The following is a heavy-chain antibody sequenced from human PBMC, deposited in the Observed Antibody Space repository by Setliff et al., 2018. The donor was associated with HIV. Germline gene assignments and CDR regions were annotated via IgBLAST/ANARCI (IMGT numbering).Heavy chain of an antibody. CDR1: GGSISSYY. V-gene: IGHV4-59*01. CDR3: ARTLPQYTNLFDY. J-gene: IGHJ4*02. D-gene: IGHD5-18*01. Sequence: SETLSLTCTVSGGSISSYYWSWIRQPPGKGLEWIGYIYYSGSTNYNPSLKSRVTISVDTSKNQFSLKLSSVTAADTAVYYCARTLPQYTNLFDYWGQGTLVTVSS. CDR2: IYYSGST.